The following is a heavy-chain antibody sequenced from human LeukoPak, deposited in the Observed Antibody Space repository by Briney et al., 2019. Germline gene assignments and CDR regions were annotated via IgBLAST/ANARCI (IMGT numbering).Heavy chain of an antibody. J-gene: IGHJ6*02. D-gene: IGHD2-15*01. CDR3: ARDGRLYGMDV. Sequence: QPGGSLRLSCAASGFTFSSYDMHWARHATGKGLEWVPAIGTAGDTYYPGSGKGRFTISRENAKNSLYLQMNSLRAGDTAVYYCARDGRLYGMDVWGQGTTVTVSS. CDR2: IGTAGDT. CDR1: GFTFSSYD. V-gene: IGHV3-13*01.